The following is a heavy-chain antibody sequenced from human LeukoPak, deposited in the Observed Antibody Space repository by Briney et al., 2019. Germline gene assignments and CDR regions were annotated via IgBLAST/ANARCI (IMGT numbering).Heavy chain of an antibody. CDR3: ARDDRYYDILTGYYTAPYFDY. D-gene: IGHD3-9*01. J-gene: IGHJ4*02. Sequence: GGSLRLSCAASGFTFSDYYMSWIRQAPGKGLEGVSYISSSSSTIYYADPVKGRFTISRDNAKNSLYLQMNSLRAEDTAVYYCARDDRYYDILTGYYTAPYFDYWGQGTLVTVSS. V-gene: IGHV3-11*04. CDR1: GFTFSDYY. CDR2: ISSSSSTI.